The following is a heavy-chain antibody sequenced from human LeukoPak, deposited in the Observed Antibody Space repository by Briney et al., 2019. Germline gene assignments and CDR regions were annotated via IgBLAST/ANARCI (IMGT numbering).Heavy chain of an antibody. CDR2: IIPIFGTA. D-gene: IGHD2-15*01. J-gene: IGHJ5*02. V-gene: IGHV1-69*13. CDR3: ARGLYCSGGSCYGASGHPYNWFDP. Sequence: SVKASCKASGYTFTGYYMHWVRQAPGQGLEWMGGIIPIFGTANYAQKFQGRVTITADESTSTAYMELSSLRSEDTAVYYCARGLYCSGGSCYGASGHPYNWFDPWGQGTLVTVSS. CDR1: GYTFTGYY.